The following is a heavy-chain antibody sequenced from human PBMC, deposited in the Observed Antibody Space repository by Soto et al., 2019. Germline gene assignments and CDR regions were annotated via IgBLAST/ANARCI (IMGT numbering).Heavy chain of an antibody. V-gene: IGHV1-69*12. CDR1: GGTFSSYA. J-gene: IGHJ4*02. CDR3: ARESRYCSGGSCYFLPGIDY. Sequence: QVQLVQSGAEVKKPGSSVKVSCKASGGTFSSYAISWVRQAPGQGLEWMGGIIPIFGTANYAQKFQGRVTITADEPTTTAYRGRCSLRSEDTAVYYCARESRYCSGGSCYFLPGIDYWGQGPLVTVSS. CDR2: IIPIFGTA. D-gene: IGHD2-15*01.